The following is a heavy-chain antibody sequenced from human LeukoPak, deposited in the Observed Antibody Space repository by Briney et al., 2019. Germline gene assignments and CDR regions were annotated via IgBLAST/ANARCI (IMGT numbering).Heavy chain of an antibody. CDR3: ARGHYDILTGHYYYGMDV. J-gene: IGHJ6*04. D-gene: IGHD3-9*01. CDR2: IILIFGTA. CDR1: GGAFSSYA. Sequence: GASVKVSCKASGGAFSSYAISWVRQAPGQGLEWMGGIILIFGTANYAQKFQGRVTITADKSTSTAYMELSSLRSEDTAVYHCARGHYDILTGHYYYGMDVWGKGTTVTVSS. V-gene: IGHV1-69*06.